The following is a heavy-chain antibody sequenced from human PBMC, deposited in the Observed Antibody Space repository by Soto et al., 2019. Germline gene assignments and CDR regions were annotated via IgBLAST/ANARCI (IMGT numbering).Heavy chain of an antibody. V-gene: IGHV4-34*01. CDR3: ARDSGGSGMPMDV. D-gene: IGHD3-10*01. CDR2: INHSGST. Sequence: SETLSLTCAVYGGSFSGYYWSWIRQPPGKGLEWIGEINHSGSTNYNPPLKSRVTISVDTSKNQFSLKLSSVTAADTAVYYCARDSGGSGMPMDVWGKGTTVTVSS. CDR1: GGSFSGYY. J-gene: IGHJ6*03.